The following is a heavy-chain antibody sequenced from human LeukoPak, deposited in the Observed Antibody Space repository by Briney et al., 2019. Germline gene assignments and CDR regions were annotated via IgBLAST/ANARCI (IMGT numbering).Heavy chain of an antibody. D-gene: IGHD5-24*01. Sequence: SETLSLTCTVSGGSISSSNYHGGWIRQPPGKGLEWIGSIYYRGSTYYNPSLKGRVTISVDTSKNHFSLKLSSVTAADTAVYYCARHDRRDAYNWPHDIDYWGQGTLVTVSS. CDR3: ARHDRRDAYNWPHDIDY. J-gene: IGHJ4*02. CDR2: IYYRGST. V-gene: IGHV4-39*01. CDR1: GGSISSSNYH.